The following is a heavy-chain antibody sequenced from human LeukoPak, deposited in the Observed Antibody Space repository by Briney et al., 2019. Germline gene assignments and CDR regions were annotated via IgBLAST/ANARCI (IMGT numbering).Heavy chain of an antibody. CDR2: MNPNSGNT. CDR3: ARGSYYHDSGDYNCFDP. V-gene: IGHV1-8*03. D-gene: IGHD3-22*01. CDR1: GYTFTSYD. Sequence: ASVKVSCKASGYTFTSYDINWVRQVTGQGLEWMGWMNPNSGNTGYAQKFQGRVTITRNTSISTAYMELSSLRSEDTAVYYCARGSYYHDSGDYNCFDPWGQGTLVTVSS. J-gene: IGHJ5*02.